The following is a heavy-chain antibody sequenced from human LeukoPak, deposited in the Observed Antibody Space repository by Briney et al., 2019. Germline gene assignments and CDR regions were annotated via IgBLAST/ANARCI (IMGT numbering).Heavy chain of an antibody. Sequence: SETLSLTFTVSGGSISSSSYYWGWIRQPPGKGLEWIGSIYYSGSTYYNPSLKSRVTISVDTSKNQFSLKLSSVTAADTAVYYCAKDDRIQTRRYSYNYWGQGTLVTVSS. J-gene: IGHJ4*02. CDR3: AKDDRIQTRRYSYNY. V-gene: IGHV4-39*07. CDR2: IYYSGST. D-gene: IGHD5-18*01. CDR1: GGSISSSSYY.